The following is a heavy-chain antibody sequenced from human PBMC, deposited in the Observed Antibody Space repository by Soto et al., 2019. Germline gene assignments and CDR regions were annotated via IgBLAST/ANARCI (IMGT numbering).Heavy chain of an antibody. V-gene: IGHV3-23*01. J-gene: IGHJ4*02. D-gene: IGHD3-22*01. CDR2: ISRSGRGSA. CDR1: GFTFNSYV. Sequence: GVLRLSCAASGFTFNSYVMTWVRQAPGEGLEWVSSISRSGRGSAYYADSVKGRFTISGDNSENTLFLQMNNLRDEDTALYYCARGRYLDSSDYWVANLPFDHWGLGTLVTVSS. CDR3: ARGRYLDSSDYWVANLPFDH.